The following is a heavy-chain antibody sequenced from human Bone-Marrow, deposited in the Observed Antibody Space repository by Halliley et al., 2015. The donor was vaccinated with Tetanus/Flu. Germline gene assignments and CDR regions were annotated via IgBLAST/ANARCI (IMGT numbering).Heavy chain of an antibody. Sequence: TASGFTFSRFAVSWVRQAPGKGLEWLSTISGSGDSTYYIDSVKGRFTISRDNSQNTLYLQMNSLRAEDTAVYYCAKNLRLERRSQPFDFFDSWGQGSLVTVSS. CDR1: GFTFSRFA. CDR3: AKNLRLERRSQPFDFFDS. J-gene: IGHJ4*02. CDR2: ISGSGDST. V-gene: IGHV3-23*01. D-gene: IGHD1-1*01.